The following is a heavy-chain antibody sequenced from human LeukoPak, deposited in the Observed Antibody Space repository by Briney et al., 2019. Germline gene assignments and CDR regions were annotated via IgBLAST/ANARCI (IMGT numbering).Heavy chain of an antibody. D-gene: IGHD2-15*01. CDR1: GLTFSSHW. J-gene: IGHJ3*02. CDR2: IWYDGSNK. CDR3: ARDREGYCSGGSCYSSAFDI. Sequence: GGSLRLSCAASGLTFSSHWMHWVRQAPGKGLEWVAVIWYDGSNKYYADSVKGRFTISRDNSKNTLYLQMNSLRAEDTAVYYCARDREGYCSGGSCYSSAFDIWGQGTMVTVSS. V-gene: IGHV3-33*08.